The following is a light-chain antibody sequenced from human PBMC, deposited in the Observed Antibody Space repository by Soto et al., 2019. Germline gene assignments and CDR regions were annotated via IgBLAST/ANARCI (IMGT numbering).Light chain of an antibody. CDR3: GTWDYSLSSVV. V-gene: IGLV1-51*01. CDR1: TSNIVNNF. J-gene: IGLJ3*02. Sequence: QSVLTQPASVSGSPGQSITISCTGSTSNIVNNFVSWYQRLPGTAPKLLIYDTNKRPSGIPDRFSGSKSGTSATLGITGLQAVDEAEYFCGTWDYSLSSVVFGGGTQLTVL. CDR2: DTN.